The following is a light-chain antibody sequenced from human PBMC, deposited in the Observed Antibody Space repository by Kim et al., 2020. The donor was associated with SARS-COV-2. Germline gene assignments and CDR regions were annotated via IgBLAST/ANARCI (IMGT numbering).Light chain of an antibody. CDR2: INN. V-gene: IGLV1-44*01. CDR3: AAWDGRLNAYV. J-gene: IGLJ1*01. Sequence: QSVLTQPPSASGTPGQRVSISCSGSFSNIGGNNVNWYQHIPGRAPRLLIHINNQRPSGVPDRFAGSKSDTSASLAISGLQSDDEADYYCAAWDGRLNAYVFGTGTKVTVL. CDR1: FSNIGGNN.